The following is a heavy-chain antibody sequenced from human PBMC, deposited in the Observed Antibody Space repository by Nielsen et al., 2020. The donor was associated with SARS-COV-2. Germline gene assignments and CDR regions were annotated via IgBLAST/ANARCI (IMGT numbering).Heavy chain of an antibody. V-gene: IGHV1-69*04. CDR2: IIPILGIA. J-gene: IGHJ6*02. Sequence: WVRQAPGQGLEWMGRIIPILGIANYAQKLQGRVTMTTDTSTSTAYMELRSLRSDDTAVYYCARDHSSSWYDDYYYGMDVWGQGTTVTVSS. CDR3: ARDHSSSWYDDYYYGMDV. D-gene: IGHD6-13*01.